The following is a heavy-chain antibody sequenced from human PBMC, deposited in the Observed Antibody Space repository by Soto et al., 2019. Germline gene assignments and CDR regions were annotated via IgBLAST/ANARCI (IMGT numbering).Heavy chain of an antibody. CDR2: IGTAGDT. D-gene: IGHD3-22*01. V-gene: IGHV3-13*01. CDR1: GFTFSSYD. J-gene: IGHJ4*02. CDR3: ARAYYDSSGWGFDY. Sequence: LRLSCAASGFTFSSYDMHWVRQATGKGLEWVSAIGTAGDTYYPGSVKGRFTISRENAKNSLYLQMNSLRAGDTAVYYCARAYYDSSGWGFDYWGQGTLVTVSS.